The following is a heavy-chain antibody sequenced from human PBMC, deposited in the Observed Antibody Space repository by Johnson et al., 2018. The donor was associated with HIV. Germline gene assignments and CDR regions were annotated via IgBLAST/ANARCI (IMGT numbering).Heavy chain of an antibody. D-gene: IGHD5-12*01. CDR2: ISWNGGST. CDR1: GFTFSSYW. V-gene: IGHV3-20*04. Sequence: VQLVESGGGLVKPGGSLRLSCAASGFTFSSYWMHWVRQAPGKGLEWVSGISWNGGSTGYADSVKGRFTISRDNAKNSLYLQMNSLRAEDTALYYCARAPGYPDAFDIWGQGTMVTVSS. CDR3: ARAPGYPDAFDI. J-gene: IGHJ3*02.